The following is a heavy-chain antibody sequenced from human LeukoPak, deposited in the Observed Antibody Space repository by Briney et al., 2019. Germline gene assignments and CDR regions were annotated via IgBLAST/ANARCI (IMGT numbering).Heavy chain of an antibody. CDR3: ARGPSCSSTSCYVTGAFDF. Sequence: KPGGSLRLSCAASGFSFSIYSMNWVRQAPGRGLEWVSSVSSSSTSIYYADSLKGRFTISRDNAKNSLFLQVNSLRDEDTAVYYCARGPSCSSTSCYVTGAFDFWGQGTMVTVSS. CDR2: VSSSSTSI. D-gene: IGHD2-2*01. V-gene: IGHV3-21*01. J-gene: IGHJ3*01. CDR1: GFSFSIYS.